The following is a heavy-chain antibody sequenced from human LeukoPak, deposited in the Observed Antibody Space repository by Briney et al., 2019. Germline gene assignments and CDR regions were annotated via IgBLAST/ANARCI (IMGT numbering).Heavy chain of an antibody. CDR3: ARSYYDFWSGYLDQGAPGTPLFDY. V-gene: IGHV3-53*01. Sequence: GGSLRLSCAASGFTLSSNYMSWVRQAPGKGLEWVSVIYSGGSTYYADSVKGRFTISRDNSKNTLYLQMNSLRAEDTAVYYCARSYYDFWSGYLDQGAPGTPLFDYWGQGTLVTVSS. D-gene: IGHD3-3*01. CDR1: GFTLSSNY. J-gene: IGHJ4*02. CDR2: IYSGGST.